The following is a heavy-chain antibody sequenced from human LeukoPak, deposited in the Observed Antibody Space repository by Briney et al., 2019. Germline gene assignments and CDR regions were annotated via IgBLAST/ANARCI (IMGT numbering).Heavy chain of an antibody. Sequence: GGSLRLSCAASGFTVSSNYMSWVRQAPGKGLEWVSVIYSGGSTYYADSVKGRFTISRDNSKNTLYLQMNSLRAEDTAVYYCARDSSNYYFDYWGQGTLVTVSS. CDR2: IYSGGST. J-gene: IGHJ4*02. CDR1: GFTVSSNY. CDR3: ARDSSNYYFDY. D-gene: IGHD4-11*01. V-gene: IGHV3-66*01.